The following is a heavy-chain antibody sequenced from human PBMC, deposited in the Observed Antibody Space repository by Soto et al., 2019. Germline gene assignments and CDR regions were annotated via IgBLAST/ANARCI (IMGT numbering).Heavy chain of an antibody. CDR3: AREKPYSSSWYHDY. D-gene: IGHD6-13*01. CDR1: GGSFSVYY. Sequence: SETLSLTCAVYGGSFSVYYWSWIRQPPGKGLEWIGEINHSGSTNYNPSLKSRVTISVDTSKNQFSLKLSSVTAADTAVYYCAREKPYSSSWYHDYWGQGTLVTVS. CDR2: INHSGST. V-gene: IGHV4-34*01. J-gene: IGHJ4*02.